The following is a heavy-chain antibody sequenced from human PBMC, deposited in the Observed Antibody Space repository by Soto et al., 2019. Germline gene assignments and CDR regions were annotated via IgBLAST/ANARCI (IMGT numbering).Heavy chain of an antibody. V-gene: IGHV3-23*01. Sequence: EVQLLDSGGGLVQPGGSLRLCCAASGFTVSGYALTWVRQAPGKGLEWVSAISGGGDATFYADSVKGRFTISRDNSKNTLYLQMHTLRAEDTAVYYCARKVSGSTGRPDLWYFDLWGRGTRVTVSS. J-gene: IGHJ2*01. CDR1: GFTVSGYA. CDR3: ARKVSGSTGRPDLWYFDL. CDR2: ISGGGDAT. D-gene: IGHD3-10*01.